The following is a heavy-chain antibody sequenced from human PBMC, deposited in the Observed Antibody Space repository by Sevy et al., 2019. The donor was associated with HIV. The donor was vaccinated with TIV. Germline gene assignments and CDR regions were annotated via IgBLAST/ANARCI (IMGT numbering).Heavy chain of an antibody. CDR1: GGSLSRYY. Sequence: SETLSLTCTVSGGSLSRYYWSWIRQSPGKGLEWIGYVYYNGATNYNPSLKSRLSLALDTSKNQFSLSRGSVTAADTAVYYCARELGAVWTGRYHQSPYSMDVWGHGTTVTVSS. V-gene: IGHV4-59*01. CDR2: VYYNGAT. CDR3: ARELGAVWTGRYHQSPYSMDV. J-gene: IGHJ6*02. D-gene: IGHD3-16*01.